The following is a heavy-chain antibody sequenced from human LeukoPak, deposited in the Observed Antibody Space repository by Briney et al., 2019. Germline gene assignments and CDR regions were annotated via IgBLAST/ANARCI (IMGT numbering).Heavy chain of an antibody. D-gene: IGHD2/OR15-2a*01. CDR1: GFTFSSYG. V-gene: IGHV3-30*18. CDR2: IAYEGSKK. Sequence: GRSLRLSCAASGFTFSSYGMSWVRQGPGPGLEWVAYIAYEGSKKYYADTVKGRFTTSRDNSKNILYLQIGSLISQATTGLYIAKKAPDGRFCSCNSCYFDHWGKGTLVTVSS. J-gene: IGHJ4*02. CDR3: AKKAPDGRFCSCNSCYFDH.